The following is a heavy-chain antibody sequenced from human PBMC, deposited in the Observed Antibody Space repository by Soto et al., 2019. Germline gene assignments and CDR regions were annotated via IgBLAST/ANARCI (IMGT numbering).Heavy chain of an antibody. CDR3: IRGGSPYYYDY. V-gene: IGHV3-73*01. CDR2: ILSKAGNYAT. J-gene: IGHJ4*02. CDR1: GFIFSGSA. Sequence: EVQLVESGGGLVQPGGSLKLSCAASGFIFSGSAVHWVRQASGKGLEWVGRILSKAGNYATAYPASMKGRFTISRDDSENTAFLQMNILKTEDTAVYYCIRGGSPYYYDYWGQGTLVAVSS.